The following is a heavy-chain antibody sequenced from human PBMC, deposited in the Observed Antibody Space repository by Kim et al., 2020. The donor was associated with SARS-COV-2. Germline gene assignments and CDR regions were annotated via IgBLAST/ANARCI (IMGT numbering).Heavy chain of an antibody. V-gene: IGHV3-15*01. D-gene: IGHD3-22*01. CDR1: GFTFNNAW. CDR3: TTAVTMTKGAFDV. J-gene: IGHJ3*01. Sequence: GGSLRLSCAASGFTFNNAWMSWVRQAPGKGLEWVGRIKGKTDGGTADYAAPVKGSFTISRDDSKNTLYLQINTLKTEDTAVYYCTTAVTMTKGAFDVWGQGTMVAVSS. CDR2: IKGKTDGGTA.